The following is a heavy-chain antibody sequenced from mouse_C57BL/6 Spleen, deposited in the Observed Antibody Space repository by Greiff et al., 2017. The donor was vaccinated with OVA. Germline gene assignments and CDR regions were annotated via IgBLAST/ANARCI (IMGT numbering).Heavy chain of an antibody. CDR1: GFSLTSYG. V-gene: IGHV2-2*01. CDR2: IWSGGST. J-gene: IGHJ4*01. Sequence: VKLQESGPGLVQPSQSLSITCTVSGFSLTSYGVHWVRQSPGKGLEWLGVIWSGGSTDYNAAFISRLSISKDNSKSQVFFKMNSLQADDTAIYYCASLYGYDGAMDYWGQGTSVTVSS. CDR3: ASLYGYDGAMDY. D-gene: IGHD2-2*01.